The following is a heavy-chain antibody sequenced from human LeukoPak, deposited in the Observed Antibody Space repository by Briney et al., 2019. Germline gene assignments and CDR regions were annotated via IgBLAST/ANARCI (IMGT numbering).Heavy chain of an antibody. CDR1: GGPFSGHG. Sequence: SVKVSCKVSGGPFSGHGISWVRQAPGEGLEWMGGITAIYETTNYAERFQGRVTMTADESTSTFYMELSSLRSEDTAVYYCARGLHSSYYGYDMDFWGQGTTVTVSS. CDR2: ITAIYETT. J-gene: IGHJ6*02. CDR3: ARGLHSSYYGYDMDF. D-gene: IGHD4-11*01. V-gene: IGHV1-69*01.